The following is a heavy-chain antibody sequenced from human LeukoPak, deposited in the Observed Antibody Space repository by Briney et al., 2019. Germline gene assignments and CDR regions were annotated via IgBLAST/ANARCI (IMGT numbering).Heavy chain of an antibody. D-gene: IGHD2-15*01. CDR3: ARSPAAYADY. J-gene: IGHJ4*02. CDR1: GYTFTSYY. CDR2: INPHSGGT. V-gene: IGHV1-2*02. Sequence: ASVKVSCKASGYTFTSYYMHWVRQAPGQGLEWMGWINPHSGGTNYAQKFQGRVTMTRDTSITTAYMELSRLRSDDTAVYFCARSPAAYADYWGQGTLVTVSS.